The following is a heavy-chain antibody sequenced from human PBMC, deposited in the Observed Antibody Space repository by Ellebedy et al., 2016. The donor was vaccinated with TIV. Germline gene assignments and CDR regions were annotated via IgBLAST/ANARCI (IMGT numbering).Heavy chain of an antibody. V-gene: IGHV4-59*13. CDR2: IYYSGST. Sequence: SETLSLTXTVSGGSISSYYWSWIRQPPGKGLEWIGYIYYSGSTNYNPSLKSRVTISVDTSKNQFSLKLSSVIAADTAVYYCARGVVAAYYYMDVWGKGTTVTVSS. D-gene: IGHD2-15*01. J-gene: IGHJ6*03. CDR3: ARGVVAAYYYMDV. CDR1: GGSISSYY.